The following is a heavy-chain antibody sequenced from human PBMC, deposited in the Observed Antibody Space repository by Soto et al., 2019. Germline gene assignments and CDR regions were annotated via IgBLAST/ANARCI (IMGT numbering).Heavy chain of an antibody. J-gene: IGHJ1*01. Sequence: QVQLVESGGGLVKPGGSLRLSCAASGFTSSDYYMSWIRQAPGKGLEWVSYISGSSSYTNYADSVKGRFTISRDNAKNSLYLQMNSLRAEDTAVYYCARENWAAAGSSPVGVWGQGTLVTVSS. V-gene: IGHV3-11*05. CDR2: ISGSSSYT. D-gene: IGHD6-13*01. CDR1: GFTSSDYY. CDR3: ARENWAAAGSSPVGV.